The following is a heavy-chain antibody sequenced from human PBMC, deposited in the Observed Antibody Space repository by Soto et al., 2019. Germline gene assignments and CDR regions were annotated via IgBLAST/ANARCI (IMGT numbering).Heavy chain of an antibody. CDR3: ASFHYDSSGYYQDFDY. D-gene: IGHD3-22*01. CDR2: IYPGDSDT. V-gene: IGHV5-51*01. Sequence: GESLKISCKGSGYSFTSYWIGWVRQMPGKGLEWMGIIYPGDSDTRYSPSFQGQVTISADKSISTAYLKWSSLKASDTAMYYCASFHYDSSGYYQDFDYWGQGTLVTVSS. J-gene: IGHJ4*02. CDR1: GYSFTSYW.